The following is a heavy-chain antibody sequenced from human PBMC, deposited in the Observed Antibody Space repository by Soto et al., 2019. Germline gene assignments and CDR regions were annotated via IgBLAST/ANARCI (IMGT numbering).Heavy chain of an antibody. V-gene: IGHV4-34*01. CDR2: INHSGST. CDR1: GGSFSGYY. J-gene: IGHJ3*02. CDR3: AGGVVGSLDAFDI. D-gene: IGHD1-26*01. Sequence: QVQLQQWGAGLLKPSETLSLTCAVYGGSFSGYYWSWIRQPPGKGLEWSGEINHSGSTNYNPSLKSRVTISVDTSKNQFSLKLSSVTAADTAVYYCAGGVVGSLDAFDIWGQGTMVTVSS.